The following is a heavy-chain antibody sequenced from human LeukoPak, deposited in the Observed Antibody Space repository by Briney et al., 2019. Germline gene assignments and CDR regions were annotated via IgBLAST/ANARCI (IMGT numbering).Heavy chain of an antibody. J-gene: IGHJ4*02. CDR2: ITDDVGKK. D-gene: IGHD1-26*01. CDR3: AKDPSPCDAPLLSYFDY. Sequence: PGRSLRLSCAASGFTFSSYGMHWVRQAPGKGREWVAVITDDVGKKYYADSVKGRFTISRDKSKNTLYLQMNSLRAEDTAVYYCAKDPSPCDAPLLSYFDYWGQGTLVTVSS. V-gene: IGHV3-30*18. CDR1: GFTFSSYG.